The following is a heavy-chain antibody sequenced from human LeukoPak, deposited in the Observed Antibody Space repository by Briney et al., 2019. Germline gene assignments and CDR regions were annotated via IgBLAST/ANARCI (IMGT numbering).Heavy chain of an antibody. D-gene: IGHD3-9*01. J-gene: IGHJ4*02. Sequence: GGSLRLSYAASGFTFSSYGMHWVRQAPGKGLEWVAFIRYDGSNKYYADSVKGRFTISRDNSKNTLYLQMNSLRAEDTAVYYCAKDFNYDILTGYFDYWGQGTLVTVSS. CDR2: IRYDGSNK. V-gene: IGHV3-30*02. CDR1: GFTFSSYG. CDR3: AKDFNYDILTGYFDY.